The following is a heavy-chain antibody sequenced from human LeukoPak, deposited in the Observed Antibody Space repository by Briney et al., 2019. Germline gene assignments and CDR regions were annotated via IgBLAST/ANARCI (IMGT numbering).Heavy chain of an antibody. D-gene: IGHD6-19*01. CDR2: ISGTGGTT. CDR3: AKTYSSGWYLDH. Sequence: GGSLRLSCAASGFTFSSYAVTWVRQAPGKGLEWVSAISGTGGTTYYTDSVKGRFTISRDNSKNTLFLQMNSLRAEDTALYYCAKTYSSGWYLDHWGQGTLVTVSS. V-gene: IGHV3-23*01. CDR1: GFTFSSYA. J-gene: IGHJ4*02.